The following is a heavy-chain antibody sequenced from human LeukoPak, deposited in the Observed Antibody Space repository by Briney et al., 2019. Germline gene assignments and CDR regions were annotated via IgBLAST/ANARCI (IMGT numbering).Heavy chain of an antibody. D-gene: IGHD5-12*01. CDR1: GYTFTDYY. CDR3: ARDLPKTGYVGALDI. Sequence: GASVKVSCKASGYTFTDYYILWVRQAPGQGLEWMGWMSPNSGGTNYGQKFQGRVTMTRDTSISTAYMELSSLTSDDTAVYFCARDLPKTGYVGALDIWGQGTMVTVSS. CDR2: MSPNSGGT. J-gene: IGHJ3*02. V-gene: IGHV1-2*02.